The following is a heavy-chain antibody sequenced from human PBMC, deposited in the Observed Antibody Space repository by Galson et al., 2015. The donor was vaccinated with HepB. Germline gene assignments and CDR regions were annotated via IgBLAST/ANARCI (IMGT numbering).Heavy chain of an antibody. D-gene: IGHD2-2*01. CDR2: ISSSSSYI. CDR3: ARIYCSSTSCYHDAFDI. Sequence: LRLSCAASGFTFSSYSMNWVRQAPGKGLEWVSSISSSSSYIYYADSVKGRFTISRDNAKNSLYLQMNSLRAEDTAVYYCARIYCSSTSCYHDAFDIWGQGTMVTVSS. CDR1: GFTFSSYS. J-gene: IGHJ3*02. V-gene: IGHV3-21*01.